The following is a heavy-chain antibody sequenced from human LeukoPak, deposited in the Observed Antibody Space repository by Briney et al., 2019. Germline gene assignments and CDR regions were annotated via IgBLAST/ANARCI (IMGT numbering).Heavy chain of an antibody. J-gene: IGHJ4*02. V-gene: IGHV3-11*01. Sequence: GGSLRLSCAASGFTFSDYYMSWIRQAPGKGLEWVSYISSSGSTIYYADSVKGRFTISRDNAKNSLHLQMNSLRAEDTAVYYCARDYYDSSGYFDYWGQGTLVTVSS. CDR2: ISSSGSTI. CDR1: GFTFSDYY. D-gene: IGHD3-22*01. CDR3: ARDYYDSSGYFDY.